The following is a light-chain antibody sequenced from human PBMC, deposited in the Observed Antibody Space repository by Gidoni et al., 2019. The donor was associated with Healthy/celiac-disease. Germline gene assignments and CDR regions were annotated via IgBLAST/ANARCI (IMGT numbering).Light chain of an antibody. J-gene: IGLJ2*01. CDR3: AAWDDSLSVL. V-gene: IGLV1-47*01. Sequence: QSVLTQPPSASGTPGQRVTISCSGSSSNIGSNYVYWYQQLPGTAPKLLIYRNNQRPAGVPDRFSGYKSGTSASLAIRGLRSEDEADYYCAAWDDSLSVLFGGGTKLTVL. CDR2: RNN. CDR1: SSNIGSNY.